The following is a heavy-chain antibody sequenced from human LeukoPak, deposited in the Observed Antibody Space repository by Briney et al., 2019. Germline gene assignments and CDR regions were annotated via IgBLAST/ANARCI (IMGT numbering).Heavy chain of an antibody. V-gene: IGHV4-4*07. J-gene: IGHJ4*02. D-gene: IGHD4-17*01. CDR3: ARLSTVTTSFDY. CDR2: IYTSETT. CDR1: GGSISSYY. Sequence: SETLSLTCTVSGGSISSYYWSWIRQPAGKGLEWFGRIYTSETTHYNPSLKSRVTMSVDTSKNQFSLKLSSVTAADTAVYYCARLSTVTTSFDYWGQGTLVTVSS.